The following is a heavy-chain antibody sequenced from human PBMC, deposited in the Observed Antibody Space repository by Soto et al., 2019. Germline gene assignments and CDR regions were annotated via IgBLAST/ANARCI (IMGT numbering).Heavy chain of an antibody. J-gene: IGHJ6*01. CDR1: GFTFDDYA. CDR3: AKVSAVAGTSGMDV. CDR2: ISWNSGSI. Sequence: EVQLVESGGGLVQPGRSLRLSCAASGFTFDDYAMHWVRQAPGKGLEWVSGISWNSGSIGYADSVKGRFTISRDNAKNSLYLQMNSLRAEDTALYYCAKVSAVAGTSGMDVW. V-gene: IGHV3-9*01. D-gene: IGHD6-19*01.